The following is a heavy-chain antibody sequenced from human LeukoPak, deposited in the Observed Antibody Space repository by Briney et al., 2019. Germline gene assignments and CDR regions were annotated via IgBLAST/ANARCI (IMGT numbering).Heavy chain of an antibody. D-gene: IGHD6-6*01. CDR3: ARENWRSKSIDFDS. Sequence: SETLSLTCTISGGSLSPYYWNWIRQPAGKGLEWIGRIYSSGSTNFNPSLKSRVTMSVDTSKNQFSLRLSSVTAADTAAYFCARENWRSKSIDFDSWGQGTLVTVSS. CDR2: IYSSGST. V-gene: IGHV4-4*07. CDR1: GGSLSPYY. J-gene: IGHJ4*02.